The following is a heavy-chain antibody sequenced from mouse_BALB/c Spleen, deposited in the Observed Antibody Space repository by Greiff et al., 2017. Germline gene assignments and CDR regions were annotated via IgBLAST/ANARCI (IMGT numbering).Heavy chain of an antibody. D-gene: IGHD2-14*01. V-gene: IGHV1S29*02. Sequence: EVQRVESGPELVKPGASVKISCKASGYTFTDYNMHWVKQSHGKSLEWIGYIYPYNGGTGYNQKFKSKATLTVDNSSSTAYMELRSLTSEDSAVYYCARSYRYDWFAYWGQGTLVTVSA. CDR1: GYTFTDYN. CDR2: IYPYNGGT. CDR3: ARSYRYDWFAY. J-gene: IGHJ3*01.